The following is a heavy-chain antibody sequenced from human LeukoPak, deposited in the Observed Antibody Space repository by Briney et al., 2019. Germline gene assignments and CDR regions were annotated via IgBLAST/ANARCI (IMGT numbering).Heavy chain of an antibody. V-gene: IGHV3-21*01. CDR1: GFTFSTYS. D-gene: IGHD6-19*01. CDR2: ISSSSTYI. J-gene: IGHJ4*02. CDR3: ARDLNTGYSSGWYIDY. Sequence: RGSLRLSCAASGFTFSTYSMNWVRQAPGKGLEWVSSISSSSTYIYYADSVKGRFTISRDNAKNSLYLQMNSLRAEDTAVYYCARDLNTGYSSGWYIDYWGQGTLVTVCS.